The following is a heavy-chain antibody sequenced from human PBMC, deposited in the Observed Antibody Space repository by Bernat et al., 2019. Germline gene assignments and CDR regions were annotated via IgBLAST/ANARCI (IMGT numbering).Heavy chain of an antibody. Sequence: QVQLVESGGGVVQPGRSLRLSCAASGFTFSSYGMHWVRQAPGKGLEWVAVIWYDGSNKYYADSVKGRFTISRDNSKNTLYLQMNSLRAEDTAVYYCAGGDQGSGWEYYDYYGMDVWGQGTTVTVSS. CDR3: AGGDQGSGWEYYDYYGMDV. CDR1: GFTFSSYG. J-gene: IGHJ6*02. D-gene: IGHD6-19*01. V-gene: IGHV3-33*01. CDR2: IWYDGSNK.